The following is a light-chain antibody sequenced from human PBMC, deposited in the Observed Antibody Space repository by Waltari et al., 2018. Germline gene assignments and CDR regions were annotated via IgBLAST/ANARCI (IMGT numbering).Light chain of an antibody. CDR1: NIGGET. J-gene: IGLJ2*01. Sequence: SYVLTQPPSVSVAPGQTARITCGGNNIGGETVHWDQQKPGQAPILVVYDDSDRPSGVPERFSGSKSGNTATLTISRVEAGDEAAYHCQVWDRTNKYFVFGGGTKMTVL. CDR3: QVWDRTNKYFV. CDR2: DDS. V-gene: IGLV3-21*02.